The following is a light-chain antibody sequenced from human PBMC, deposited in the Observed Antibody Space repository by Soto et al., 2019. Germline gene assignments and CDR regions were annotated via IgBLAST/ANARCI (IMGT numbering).Light chain of an antibody. CDR2: DVS. Sequence: QSALTQPAPVSGSPGQSITISCTGTSSDVGGYNYVSWYQQHPGKAPKLMIYDVSNRPSGVSNRFSGSKSGNTASLTISGLQAEDEADYYCSSYTSSSDVFGTGTKLTVL. V-gene: IGLV2-14*01. CDR3: SSYTSSSDV. CDR1: SSDVGGYNY. J-gene: IGLJ1*01.